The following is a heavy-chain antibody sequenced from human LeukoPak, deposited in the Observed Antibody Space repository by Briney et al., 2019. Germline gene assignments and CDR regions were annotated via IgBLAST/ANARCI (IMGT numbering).Heavy chain of an antibody. J-gene: IGHJ4*02. D-gene: IGHD6-6*01. CDR1: GFTFSSYA. CDR2: ISYDGSNK. Sequence: GGSLRLSCAASGFTFSSYAMHWVRQAPGKGLEWVAVISYDGSNKYYADSVKGRFTISRDNSKSTLYLQMNSLRAEDTAVYYCAISPGLGYSSSLTGVDYWGQGTLVTVSS. V-gene: IGHV3-30*04. CDR3: AISPGLGYSSSLTGVDY.